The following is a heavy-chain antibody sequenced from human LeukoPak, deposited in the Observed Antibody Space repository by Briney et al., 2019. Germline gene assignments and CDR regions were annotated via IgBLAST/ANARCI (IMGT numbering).Heavy chain of an antibody. CDR3: ARIAGWYYYDSSGYRYYYYMDV. CDR1: GGSFSGYY. J-gene: IGHJ6*03. V-gene: IGHV4-34*01. D-gene: IGHD3-22*01. CDR2: INHSGST. Sequence: SETLSLTCAVYGGSFSGYYWSWIRQPPGKGLEWIGEINHSGSTNYNPSLKSRVTIPVDTSKRQSSLQLRSVTAADTAVYYCARIAGWYYYDSSGYRYYYYMDVWGKGTTVTVSS.